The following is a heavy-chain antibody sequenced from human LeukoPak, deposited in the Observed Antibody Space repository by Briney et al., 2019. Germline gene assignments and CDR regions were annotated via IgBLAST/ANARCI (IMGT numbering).Heavy chain of an antibody. CDR2: IYSSGST. V-gene: IGHV4-4*07. D-gene: IGHD3-10*01. CDR3: ARNYGSGSYYGY. CDR1: GGSINSYY. J-gene: IGHJ4*02. Sequence: PSETLSLTCTVSGGSINSYYWSWIWQPAGKGLEWIGRIYSSGSTNYNPSLKSRVTISVDTSKNQFSLKLSSVTAADTAVYYCARNYGSGSYYGYWGQGTLVTVSS.